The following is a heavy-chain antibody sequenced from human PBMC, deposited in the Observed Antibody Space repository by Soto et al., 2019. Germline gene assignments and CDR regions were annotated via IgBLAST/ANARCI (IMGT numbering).Heavy chain of an antibody. CDR2: IYPGDSDT. J-gene: IGHJ6*03. V-gene: IGHV5-51*01. CDR3: ARSASHDFWSGPYYYYYYMDV. D-gene: IGHD3-3*01. Sequence: PGESLKISCKGSGYSFTSYWIGWVRQMPGKGLEWMGIIYPGDSDTRYSPSFQGQVTISADKSISTAYLQWSSLKASDTAMYYCARSASHDFWSGPYYYYYYMDVWGKGTTVTVSS. CDR1: GYSFTSYW.